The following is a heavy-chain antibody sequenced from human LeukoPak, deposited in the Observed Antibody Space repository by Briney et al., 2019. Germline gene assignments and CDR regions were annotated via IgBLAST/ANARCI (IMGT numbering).Heavy chain of an antibody. CDR2: IIPIFGTA. CDR3: ARGPTGYNWNDVSLRGYFYYYMDV. Sequence: ASVKVSCKASGGTFSSYAISWVRQAPGQGLEWMGGIIPIFGTANYAQKFQGRVTITADESTSTAYMELSSLRSEDTAVYYCARGPTGYNWNDVSLRGYFYYYMDVWRKGTTVTVSS. CDR1: GGTFSSYA. V-gene: IGHV1-69*13. D-gene: IGHD1-1*01. J-gene: IGHJ6*03.